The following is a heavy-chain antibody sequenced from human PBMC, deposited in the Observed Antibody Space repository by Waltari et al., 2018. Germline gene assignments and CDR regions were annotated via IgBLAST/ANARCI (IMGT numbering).Heavy chain of an antibody. CDR1: GGSISSYY. CDR3: AREGRDYDSSGSSWFDP. V-gene: IGHV4-59*01. CDR2: IYYSGST. Sequence: QVQLQESGPGLVKPSETLSLTCTVSGGSISSYYWSWIRQPPGKGLEWIGYIYYSGSTNYNPSLKSRVTISVDTSKNQFSLKLSSVTAADTAVYYCAREGRDYDSSGSSWFDPWGQGTLVTVSS. J-gene: IGHJ5*02. D-gene: IGHD3-22*01.